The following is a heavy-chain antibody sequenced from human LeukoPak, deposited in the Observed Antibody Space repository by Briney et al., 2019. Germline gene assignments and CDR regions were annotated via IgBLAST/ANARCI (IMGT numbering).Heavy chain of an antibody. J-gene: IGHJ4*02. V-gene: IGHV3-74*01. CDR1: GFTFSSYW. Sequence: GGSLRLSCAASGFTFSSYWMHWVRQAPGKGLAWVSRINSDGSSTTYADSVKGRFTISRDNAKNTLYLQMNSLRAEDTAVYYCARDSYYGSGSYYNWGQGTLVTVSS. CDR3: ARDSYYGSGSYYN. D-gene: IGHD3-10*01. CDR2: INSDGSST.